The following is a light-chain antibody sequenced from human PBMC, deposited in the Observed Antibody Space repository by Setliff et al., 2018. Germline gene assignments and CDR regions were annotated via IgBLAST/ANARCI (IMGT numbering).Light chain of an antibody. J-gene: IGLJ1*01. CDR1: SSDVGGYDY. V-gene: IGLV2-14*01. CDR3: SSYKNTNKNV. Sequence: QSVLTQPAAVSRSPGQSITISCTGTSSDVGGYDYVSRYQQHPGKAPKLIIYDVTKRPSGVSSRFSGSKSGNTASLTTSGLQAEDEADYFCSSYKNTNKNVFGTGTKVTVL. CDR2: DVT.